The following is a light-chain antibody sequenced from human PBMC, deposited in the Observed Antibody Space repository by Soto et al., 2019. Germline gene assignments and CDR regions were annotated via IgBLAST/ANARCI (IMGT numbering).Light chain of an antibody. CDR1: QSVSSN. CDR3: QQYNSWPYT. Sequence: EIVMTQSPATLSVSPGERATLSCRASQSVSSNLAWYQQKPGQAPRLLIYGASTRATGIPARFSGSGSGTEFTLTISSPQSEDFAVYYCQQYNSWPYTFGQGTKLEIK. J-gene: IGKJ2*01. CDR2: GAS. V-gene: IGKV3-15*01.